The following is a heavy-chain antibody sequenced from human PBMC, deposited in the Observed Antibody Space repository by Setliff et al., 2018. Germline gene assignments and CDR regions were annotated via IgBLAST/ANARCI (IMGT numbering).Heavy chain of an antibody. J-gene: IGHJ4*02. V-gene: IGHV3-20*04. CDR1: GFTFDDYA. CDR3: VRDKGSNYGDNWFDY. CDR2: INWNGGSI. Sequence: ESLRLSCAASGFTFDDYAMTWVRQAPGKGLEWVSGINWNGGSIGYADSVKGRFTISRDNAKNSLYLLMNSLRAEDTALYYCVRDKGSNYGDNWFDYWGQGTLVTVSS. D-gene: IGHD4-17*01.